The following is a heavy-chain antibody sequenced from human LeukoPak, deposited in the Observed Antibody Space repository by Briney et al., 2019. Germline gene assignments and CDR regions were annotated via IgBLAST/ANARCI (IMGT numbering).Heavy chain of an antibody. CDR3: ARGARAIFGVVTLNWFDP. V-gene: IGHV4-61*09. D-gene: IGHD3-3*01. CDR1: GGSISSGSYY. J-gene: IGHJ5*02. CDR2: INHSGST. Sequence: SQTLSLTCTVSGGSISSGSYYWSWIRQPAGKGLEWIGEINHSGSTSYNPSLKSRVTISVDTSKNQFSLKLSSVTAADTAVYYCARGARAIFGVVTLNWFDPWGQGTLVTVSS.